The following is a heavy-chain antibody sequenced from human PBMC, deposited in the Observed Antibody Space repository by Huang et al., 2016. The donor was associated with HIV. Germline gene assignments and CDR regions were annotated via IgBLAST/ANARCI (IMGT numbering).Heavy chain of an antibody. J-gene: IGHJ4*02. CDR1: GFTFSTYS. CDR2: ISSRSSTI. D-gene: IGHD3-3*01. Sequence: EVQLVESGGGLVQPGGSLRLSCAASGFTFSTYSMNWVRQAPGKGLEVVSYISSRSSTIYYADSVKGRFTISRDNAKNSLFLQMNSLRDEDTAVYYCARGIRYFGVVAYFDYWGQGALVTVSS. CDR3: ARGIRYFGVVAYFDY. V-gene: IGHV3-48*02.